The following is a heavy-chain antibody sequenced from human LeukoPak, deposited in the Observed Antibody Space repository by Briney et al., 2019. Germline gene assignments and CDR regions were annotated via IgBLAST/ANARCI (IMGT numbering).Heavy chain of an antibody. J-gene: IGHJ4*02. Sequence: PGRSLRLSCAASGFTFSSYGMHWVRQAPGKGLEWVAAIWYDGSIQYYADSVKGRFTISRDNSKNTLYLQMDSLRADDTAVYYCARAGYCSGGSCYGSDYWGQGTLVSVSS. CDR2: IWYDGSIQ. CDR1: GFTFSSYG. D-gene: IGHD2-15*01. V-gene: IGHV3-33*01. CDR3: ARAGYCSGGSCYGSDY.